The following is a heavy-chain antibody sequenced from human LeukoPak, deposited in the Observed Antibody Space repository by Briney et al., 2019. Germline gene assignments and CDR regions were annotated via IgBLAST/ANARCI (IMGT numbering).Heavy chain of an antibody. CDR3: ARGHIVVVPAATEYNWFDP. Sequence: ASVKVSCKASGGTFSSYAISWVRQAPGQGLEWMRGIIPIFGTANYAQKFQGRVTITADESTSTAYMELSSLRSEDTAVYYCARGHIVVVPAATEYNWFDPWGQGTLVTVSS. D-gene: IGHD2-2*01. CDR2: IIPIFGTA. J-gene: IGHJ5*02. CDR1: GGTFSSYA. V-gene: IGHV1-69*13.